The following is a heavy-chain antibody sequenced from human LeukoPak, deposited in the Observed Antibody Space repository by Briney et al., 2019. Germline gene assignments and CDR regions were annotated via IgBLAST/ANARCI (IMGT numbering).Heavy chain of an antibody. V-gene: IGHV4-38-2*02. CDR1: GYSISSGYY. CDR3: ARVGYGIAPSYYYYYYMDV. D-gene: IGHD6-13*01. CDR2: IYHSGST. Sequence: SETLSLTCTVSGYSISSGYYWGWIRQPPGKGLEWIGSIYHSGSTYYNPSLKSRVTISVDTSKNQFSLKLSSVTAADTAVYYCARVGYGIAPSYYYYYYMDVWGKGTTVTVSS. J-gene: IGHJ6*03.